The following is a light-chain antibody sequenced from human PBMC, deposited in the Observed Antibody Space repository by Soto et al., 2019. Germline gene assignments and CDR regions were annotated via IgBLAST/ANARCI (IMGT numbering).Light chain of an antibody. CDR2: DAS. CDR1: QSISSF. CDR3: QQRSNRPLT. V-gene: IGKV3-11*01. J-gene: IGKJ5*01. Sequence: EIVLTQSPATLSLSPGEGATLSCRASQSISSFLAWYQQKPGQAPRLLIYDASNRATGIPARFSGSGSGTDFTLTISSLEPEDFAVYYCQQRSNRPLTFGQGTRLEN.